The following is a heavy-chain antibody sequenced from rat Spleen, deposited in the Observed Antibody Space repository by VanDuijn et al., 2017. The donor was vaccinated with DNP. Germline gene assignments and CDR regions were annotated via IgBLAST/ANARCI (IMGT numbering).Heavy chain of an antibody. Sequence: EVQLVESGGGLVQPGRSLKLSCAASGFTFSDYYMAWVRQAPMKGLEWVAYIHYDGGSTYYGDSVKGRFTISRDNAKSTLYLQMDSLRSEDTATYYCTRGGNYFDYWGQGVMVTVSS. J-gene: IGHJ2*01. CDR3: TRGGNYFDY. CDR2: IHYDGGST. CDR1: GFTFSDYY. V-gene: IGHV5-20*01.